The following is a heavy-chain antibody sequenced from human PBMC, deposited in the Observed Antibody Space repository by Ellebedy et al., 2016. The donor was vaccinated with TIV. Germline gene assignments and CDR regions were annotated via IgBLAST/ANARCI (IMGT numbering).Heavy chain of an antibody. CDR3: ARGRGSGWYLYPVDH. CDR2: ISDDGFST. V-gene: IGHV3-23*01. CDR1: GFSFSSFA. D-gene: IGHD6-13*01. J-gene: IGHJ4*01. Sequence: GESLKISCTASGFSFSSFAMSWARQASGKGLEWVSHISDDGFSTYNVDSVKGRFTISRDNSKNTLYLQMNSLRVEDTAVYYCARGRGSGWYLYPVDHWGHGTQVTVSS.